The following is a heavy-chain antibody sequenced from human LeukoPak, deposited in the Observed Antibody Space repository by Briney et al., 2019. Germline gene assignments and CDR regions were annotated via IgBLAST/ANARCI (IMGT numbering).Heavy chain of an antibody. J-gene: IGHJ5*02. V-gene: IGHV1-18*01. CDR1: GYTFTSYG. Sequence: ASVKVSCTASGYTFTSYGITWVRLAPGQGLEWMGWISAYNGNTNYAQMFQGRVIMTTDTSTNTAYMELRSLRADDTAMYYCARDPSYDSSGYPNWFDPWGQGTLVTVSS. CDR2: ISAYNGNT. CDR3: ARDPSYDSSGYPNWFDP. D-gene: IGHD3-22*01.